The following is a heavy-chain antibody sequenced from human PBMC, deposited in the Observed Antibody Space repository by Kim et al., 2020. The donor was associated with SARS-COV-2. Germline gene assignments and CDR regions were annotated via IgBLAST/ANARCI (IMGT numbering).Heavy chain of an antibody. D-gene: IGHD2-2*01. V-gene: IGHV4-61*02. J-gene: IGHJ6*02. CDR1: GGSISSGSYY. CDR2: IYTSGST. CDR3: AREGSIVVVPAAINRNYYYGMDV. Sequence: SETLSLTCTVSGGSISSGSYYWSWIRQPAGKGLEWIGRIYTSGSTNYNPSLKSRVTISVDTSKNQFSLKLSSVTAADTAVYYCAREGSIVVVPAAINRNYYYGMDVWGQGTTVTVSS.